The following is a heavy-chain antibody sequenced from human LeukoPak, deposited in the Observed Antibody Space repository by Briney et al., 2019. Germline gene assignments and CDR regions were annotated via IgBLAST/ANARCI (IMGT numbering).Heavy chain of an antibody. CDR3: AKVPYCSGGXCYSVXYYFXX. V-gene: IGHV3-23*01. D-gene: IGHD2-15*01. Sequence: GGSLRLSCAASGFTFSSYAMSWVRQAPGKGLEWVSAISGSGGSTYYADSVKGRFTISRDNSKNTLYLQMNSLRAEDTAVYYCAKVPYCSGGXCYSVXYYFXXXXQGTLVTVSS. CDR2: ISGSGGST. J-gene: IGHJ4*02. CDR1: GFTFSSYA.